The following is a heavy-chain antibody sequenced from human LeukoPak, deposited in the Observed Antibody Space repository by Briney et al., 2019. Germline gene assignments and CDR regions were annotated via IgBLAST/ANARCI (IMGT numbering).Heavy chain of an antibody. CDR3: ARAPHYDILTGYYAEGWFDP. V-gene: IGHV4-4*07. J-gene: IGHJ5*02. Sequence: SETLSLTCTVSGGSISSYFWSWIRQPAGIGLEWIGRIQTSGSTNYNPSLKSRVTISIDTSQNQFSLKLSSVTAADTAVYYCARAPHYDILTGYYAEGWFDPWGQGTLVTVSS. CDR1: GGSISSYF. CDR2: IQTSGST. D-gene: IGHD3-9*01.